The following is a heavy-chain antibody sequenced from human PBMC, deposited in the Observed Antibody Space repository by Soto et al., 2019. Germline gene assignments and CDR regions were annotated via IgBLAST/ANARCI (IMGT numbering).Heavy chain of an antibody. D-gene: IGHD1-1*01. J-gene: IGHJ4*02. Sequence: QVQLVESGGGVVQPGRSLRLSCAASGFTFSSYGMHWVRQAPGKGLEWVAVIWYDGSNKYYADSVKGRFTISRDNSKNMLYLQMNSLRAEDTAVYYCARDGLETIDYWGQGTLVTVSS. CDR2: IWYDGSNK. CDR3: ARDGLETIDY. V-gene: IGHV3-33*01. CDR1: GFTFSSYG.